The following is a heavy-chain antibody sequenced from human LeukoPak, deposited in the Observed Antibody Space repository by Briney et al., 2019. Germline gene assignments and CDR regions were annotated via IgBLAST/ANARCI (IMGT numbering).Heavy chain of an antibody. J-gene: IGHJ4*02. CDR1: GFTFDDYA. CDR2: ISWNSGSI. CDR3: GREWAVDF. V-gene: IGHV3-9*01. Sequence: GGSLRLSCAASGFTFDDYAMHWVRQAPGKGLEWVSGISWNSGSIGYADSVKGRFTISRDNAKNSLYLQMNSLRVEDTAVYYCGREWAVDFWGQGTLVTVSS.